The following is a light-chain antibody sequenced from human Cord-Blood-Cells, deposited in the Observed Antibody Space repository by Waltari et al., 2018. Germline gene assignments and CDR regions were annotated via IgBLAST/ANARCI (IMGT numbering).Light chain of an antibody. V-gene: IGLV2-23*01. J-gene: IGLJ1*01. CDR3: CSYAGSSTFV. CDR1: SSDVGSYNL. CDR2: EGS. Sequence: QSALTQPASVSGSPGQSITISCTGTSSDVGSYNLVSWYQQHPGKAPKLSIYEGSKRPSVVSNRFSGSKSGNPASLTISGLQAEDEADYYCCSYAGSSTFVFGTGTKVTVL.